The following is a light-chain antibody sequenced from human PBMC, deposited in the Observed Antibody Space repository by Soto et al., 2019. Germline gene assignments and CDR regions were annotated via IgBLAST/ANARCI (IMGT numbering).Light chain of an antibody. CDR3: QQRSNWPKT. Sequence: EIVLTQSPGTLSLSPGERATLSCRASETFSTSYLAWYQQKPGQAPRLLIYGVSNRATGIPDRFSGSGSGTDFTLTISSLEPEDFAVYYCQQRSNWPKTFGQGTKVDIK. J-gene: IGKJ1*01. CDR1: ETFSTSY. V-gene: IGKV3D-20*02. CDR2: GVS.